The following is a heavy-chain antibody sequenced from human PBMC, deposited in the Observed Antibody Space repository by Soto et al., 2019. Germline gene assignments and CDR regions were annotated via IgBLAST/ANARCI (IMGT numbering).Heavy chain of an antibody. V-gene: IGHV4-59*08. CDR2: NYYSGST. Sequence: EDRCLSRTGSCGATSTDAWSGSRQPLGKGMEWIGYNYYSGSTNYNPSLKSRVTISVDTSKNQFSLKLSSVTAADTAVYYCARTVGEWLRLYYYYIAFSAQGTTVTVSS. D-gene: IGHD5-12*01. CDR1: CGATSTDA. J-gene: IGHJ6*03. CDR3: ARTVGEWLRLYYYYIAF.